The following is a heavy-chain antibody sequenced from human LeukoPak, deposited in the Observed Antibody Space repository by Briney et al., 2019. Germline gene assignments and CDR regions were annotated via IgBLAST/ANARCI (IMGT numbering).Heavy chain of an antibody. J-gene: IGHJ4*02. Sequence: SDTLSLTCTVSGRPLSSSSYYWRWIRQPPGKSLEWIGSVYSSGSTYYNPSLKSRVTISVDTSKNQFSLKLTSVTAADTAVYYCARITPGGNSGDCWGQGTLVTVS. D-gene: IGHD4-23*01. CDR3: ARITPGGNSGDC. CDR1: GRPLSSSSYY. CDR2: VYSSGST. V-gene: IGHV4-39*01.